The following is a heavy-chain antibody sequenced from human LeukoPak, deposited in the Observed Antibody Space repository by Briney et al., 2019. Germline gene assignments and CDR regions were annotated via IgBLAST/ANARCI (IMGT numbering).Heavy chain of an antibody. CDR1: GFTFTTYE. CDR2: ISRGGSM. V-gene: IGHV3-48*03. D-gene: IGHD3-3*01. CDR3: ARGLEGGAYGNLPHIDH. J-gene: IGHJ4*02. Sequence: GGSLRLYCAASGFTFTTYEMHWVRQTPGKGLAWVSYISRGGSMYYADSVKGRFTISRDISKNSVYLLMNSLNVEDTAFYYCARGLEGGAYGNLPHIDHWGQGTLVTVSS.